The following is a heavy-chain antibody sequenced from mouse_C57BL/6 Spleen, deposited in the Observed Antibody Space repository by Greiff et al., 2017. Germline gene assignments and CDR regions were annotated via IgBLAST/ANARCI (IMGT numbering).Heavy chain of an antibody. CDR2: ISSGGSYT. J-gene: IGHJ1*03. V-gene: IGHV5-6*01. D-gene: IGHD2-2*01. Sequence: EVQVVESGGDLVKPGGSLKLSCAASGFTFSSYGMSWVRQTPDKRLEWVATISSGGSYTYYPDSVKGRFTISRDNAKNTLYLQMSSLKSEDTAMYYCARHPSMVTWYFDVWGTGTTVTVSS. CDR3: ARHPSMVTWYFDV. CDR1: GFTFSSYG.